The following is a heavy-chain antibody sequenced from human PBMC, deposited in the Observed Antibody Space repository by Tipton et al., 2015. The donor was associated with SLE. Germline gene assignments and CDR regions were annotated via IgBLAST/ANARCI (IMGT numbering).Heavy chain of an antibody. CDR2: IYHSGST. CDR1: GGSISSGDYY. J-gene: IGHJ3*02. CDR3: ARDLGDDI. Sequence: TLSLTCTVSGGSISSGDYYWSWIRQPPGKGLEWIGEIYHSGSTNYNPSLKSRVTISVDKSKNQFSLKLSSVTAADTAVYYCARDLGDDIWGQGTMVTVSS. V-gene: IGHV4-30-4*01. D-gene: IGHD3-16*01.